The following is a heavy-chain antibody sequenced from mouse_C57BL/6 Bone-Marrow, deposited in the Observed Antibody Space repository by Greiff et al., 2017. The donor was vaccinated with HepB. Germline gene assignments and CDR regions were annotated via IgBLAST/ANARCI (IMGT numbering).Heavy chain of an antibody. CDR2: IDPENGDT. Sequence: VQLQQSGAELVRPGASVKLSCTASGFNINDDYMHWVKQRPEQGLEWIGWIDPENGDTEYASKFQGKATITADTSSNTAYLQLSSLTSEDTAVYYCTTYDGSSAWFGCCGQGALVTVSA. D-gene: IGHD1-1*01. V-gene: IGHV14-4*01. J-gene: IGHJ3*01. CDR1: GFNINDDY. CDR3: TTYDGSSAWFGC.